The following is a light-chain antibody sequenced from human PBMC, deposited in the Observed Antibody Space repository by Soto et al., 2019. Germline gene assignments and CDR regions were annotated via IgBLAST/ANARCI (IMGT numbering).Light chain of an antibody. V-gene: IGKV3-20*01. Sequence: EIVLTQSPGTLSLSPGERATLSCGASQSVSSSYLAWYQQKPGQAPRLLIYGASIRATGIPDRFSGSGSGTDFTLTISRLEPEDFAVYYCQQYGSSRNTFGQGTKLEI. CDR3: QQYGSSRNT. J-gene: IGKJ2*01. CDR1: QSVSSSY. CDR2: GAS.